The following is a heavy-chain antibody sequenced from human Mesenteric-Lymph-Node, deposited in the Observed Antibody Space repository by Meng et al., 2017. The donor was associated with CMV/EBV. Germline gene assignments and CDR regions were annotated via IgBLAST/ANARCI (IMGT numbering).Heavy chain of an antibody. Sequence: GESLKISCAASGFIFSGYRMTWFRQAPGKGLEWVSAISGSGSNTYYADSVKGRFTISRDNSKNTLNLQMNSLSAEDTAVYYCANLAILLYFGGRDYWGQGALVTVSS. V-gene: IGHV3-23*01. J-gene: IGHJ4*02. CDR1: GFIFSGYR. CDR2: ISGSGSNT. CDR3: ANLAILLYFGGRDY. D-gene: IGHD3-10*01.